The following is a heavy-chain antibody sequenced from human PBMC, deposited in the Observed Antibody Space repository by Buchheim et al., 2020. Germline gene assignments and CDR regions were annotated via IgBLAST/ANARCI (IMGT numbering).Heavy chain of an antibody. D-gene: IGHD2-8*01. V-gene: IGHV4-34*01. Sequence: QVQLQQWGAGLLKPSETLSLTCAVYGGSFSGYYWSWIRQPPGKGLEWIGEINHSGSTNYNPSLKSRVTISVDTSKNPFSLKLSSVTAADTAVYYCASLYPKDYYYGMDVWGQGTT. CDR3: ASLYPKDYYYGMDV. CDR1: GGSFSGYY. CDR2: INHSGST. J-gene: IGHJ6*02.